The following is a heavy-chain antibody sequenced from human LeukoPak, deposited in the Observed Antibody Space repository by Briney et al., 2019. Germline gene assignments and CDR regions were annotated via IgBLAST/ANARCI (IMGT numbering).Heavy chain of an antibody. J-gene: IGHJ6*03. Sequence: PGGSLRLSCAASGFTFDDYAMHWVRQAPGKGLEWVSLISGDGGSTYYADSVKGRFTISRDNSKNSLYLRMNSLRTEDTALYYFEKAISFYCSSTSCYLSSYYSYRDVGGKGPTV. D-gene: IGHD2-2*01. CDR3: EKAISFYCSSTSCYLSSYYSYRDV. CDR2: ISGDGGST. CDR1: GFTFDDYA. V-gene: IGHV3-43*02.